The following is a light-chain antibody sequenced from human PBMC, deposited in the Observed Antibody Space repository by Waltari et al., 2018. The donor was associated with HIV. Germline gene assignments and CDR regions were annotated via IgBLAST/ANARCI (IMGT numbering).Light chain of an antibody. CDR3: QAWDTATGV. Sequence: SYELTQPPSVSVSPGQTASIPCSGDKLGDKYVCWYQQKPGQSPVLVLYQDTTRPSGIPERFAGTKSGNTANRTIGGTQAMDEADYYCQAWDTATGVFGTGTKVTVL. J-gene: IGLJ1*01. V-gene: IGLV3-1*01. CDR1: KLGDKY. CDR2: QDT.